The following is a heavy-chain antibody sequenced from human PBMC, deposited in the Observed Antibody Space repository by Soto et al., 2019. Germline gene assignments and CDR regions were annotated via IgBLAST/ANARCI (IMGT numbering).Heavy chain of an antibody. CDR2: IIPIFGTA. D-gene: IGHD6-6*01. CDR1: GGIFSSYA. V-gene: IGHV1-69*13. CDR3: ASRGNGIAARFPNWFDP. Sequence: SVKVSFKGSGGIFSSYAISWLRQAPGQGLEWMGGIIPIFGTANYAQKFQGRVTITADESTSTAYMELSSLSSEDTAVYYCASRGNGIAARFPNWFDPWGQGTLVTVSS. J-gene: IGHJ5*02.